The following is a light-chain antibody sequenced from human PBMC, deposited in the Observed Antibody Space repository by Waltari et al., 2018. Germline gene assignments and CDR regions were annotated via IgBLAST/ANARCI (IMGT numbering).Light chain of an antibody. CDR1: PSDVGSYDL. CDR3: CSYAGRGTYV. V-gene: IGLV2-23*02. CDR2: EVF. J-gene: IGLJ1*01. Sequence: QSALTQPASVSGTPGQSITISCSGTPSDVGSYDLVSWYQHHPGEAPKLLICEVFKRPPDTSSRFSGAKSGSTASLTISGLQPEDEADYYCCSYAGRGTYVFGSGTKVTVL.